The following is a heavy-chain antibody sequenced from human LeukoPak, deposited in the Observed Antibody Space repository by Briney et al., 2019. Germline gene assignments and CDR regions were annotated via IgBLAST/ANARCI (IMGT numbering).Heavy chain of an antibody. CDR2: ISYDGSFQ. J-gene: IGHJ4*02. CDR1: GFNFVNYA. D-gene: IGHD3-3*01. CDR3: AREIRGYYAAY. V-gene: IGHV3-30*04. Sequence: GGSLRLSCAASGFNFVNYAMHWVRQAPGKGLDWVALISYDGSFQSYADSVKGRFTVSRDSSTNTVSLQMNSLRDEDTAMYYCAREIRGYYAAYWGQGILVTVSS.